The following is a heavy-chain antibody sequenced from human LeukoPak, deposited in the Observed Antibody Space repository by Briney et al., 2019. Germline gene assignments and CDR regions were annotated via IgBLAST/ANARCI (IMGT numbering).Heavy chain of an antibody. Sequence: SETLSLTCTVSGGSISSYYWSWIRQPPGKGLEWIGYIYYSGSINYNPSLKSRVTISVDTSKNQFSLKLSSGTAADSAVYYCARVSPKRYYYDSSGSLDPYFDYWGQGTLVTVSS. J-gene: IGHJ4*02. CDR1: GGSISSYY. D-gene: IGHD3-22*01. CDR2: IYYSGSI. CDR3: ARVSPKRYYYDSSGSLDPYFDY. V-gene: IGHV4-59*01.